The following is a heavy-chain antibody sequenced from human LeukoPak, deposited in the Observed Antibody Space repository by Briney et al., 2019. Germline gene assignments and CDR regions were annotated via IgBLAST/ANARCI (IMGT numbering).Heavy chain of an antibody. Sequence: GGSLRLSCAASGFTFSSYAMHWVRQAPGKGLEWVAVISYDGSNKYYADSVKGRFTISRDNSKNTLYLQMNSLRAEDTAVYYCARLCSIRWCLHDWFDPWGQGTLVTVSS. CDR1: GFTFSSYA. V-gene: IGHV3-30*04. CDR3: ARLCSIRWCLHDWFDP. J-gene: IGHJ5*02. D-gene: IGHD2-21*01. CDR2: ISYDGSNK.